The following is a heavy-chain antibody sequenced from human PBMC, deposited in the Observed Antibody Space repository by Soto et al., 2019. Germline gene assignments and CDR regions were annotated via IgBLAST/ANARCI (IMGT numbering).Heavy chain of an antibody. Sequence: QVQLVQSGAEVKKPGASVKVSCKASGYTFTTYDISWVRQAPGQGLEWMGRISTYNGNTNYPQSLQGRLTLTTDTPTHTPSPPAPTPSDHHTHPRPLVRVGPRLVNRSCSLYVSRAE. V-gene: IGHV1-18*01. D-gene: IGHD6-25*01. CDR1: GYTFTTYD. CDR3: VRVGPRLVNRSCSLYVSRAE. J-gene: IGHJ1*01. CDR2: ISTYNGNT.